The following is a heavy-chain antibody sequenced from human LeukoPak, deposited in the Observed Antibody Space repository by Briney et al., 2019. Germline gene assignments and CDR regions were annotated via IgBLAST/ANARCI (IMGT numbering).Heavy chain of an antibody. D-gene: IGHD6-13*01. V-gene: IGHV1-69*05. Sequence: SVKVSCKASGGTFSSYAISWVRQAPGQGLEWMGRIIPIFGTANYAQKFQGRVTITTDESTSTAYMELSSLRSEDTAVYYRARDPFPIRGSSSLSPFDYWGQGTLVTVSS. CDR2: IIPIFGTA. CDR1: GGTFSSYA. CDR3: ARDPFPIRGSSSLSPFDY. J-gene: IGHJ4*02.